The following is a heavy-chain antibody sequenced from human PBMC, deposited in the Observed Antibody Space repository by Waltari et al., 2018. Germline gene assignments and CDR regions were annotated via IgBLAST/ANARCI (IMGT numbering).Heavy chain of an antibody. Sequence: GGLIQPGGSLRLSCAASGFTFSTYWMHWVRQVPGKGLVWVSRIDTHGSRTDYADSVKGRFTISRDNAKNTLYLQMNSLRVEDTALYYCARDLGGSGSDWGQGTLVTVSS. CDR1: GFTFSTYW. CDR2: IDTHGSRT. V-gene: IGHV3-74*01. CDR3: ARDLGGSGSD. J-gene: IGHJ4*02. D-gene: IGHD1-26*01.